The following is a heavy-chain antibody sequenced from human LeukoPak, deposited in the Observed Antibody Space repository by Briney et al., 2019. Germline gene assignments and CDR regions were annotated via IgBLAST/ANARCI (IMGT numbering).Heavy chain of an antibody. J-gene: IGHJ3*02. CDR3: ARGGVGGSAFDI. V-gene: IGHV3-48*03. CDR1: GFTFSSYE. Sequence: GGSLRLSCAASGFTFSSYEMNWVRQAPGKGLEWVSYISNSGNTIFYADSVKGRFTISRDNGKNSLYLQMNSLRAEDTAVYYCARGGVGGSAFDIWGQGTMVTVSS. D-gene: IGHD3-16*01. CDR2: ISNSGNTI.